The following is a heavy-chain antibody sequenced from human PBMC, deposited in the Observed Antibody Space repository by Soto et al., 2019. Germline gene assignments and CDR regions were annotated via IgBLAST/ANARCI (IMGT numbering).Heavy chain of an antibody. D-gene: IGHD6-19*01. Sequence: QSQTLSLTCAVYGGSFSGYYWSWIRQPPGKGLEWIGEINHSGSTNYNPSLKSRVTISVDTSKNQFSLKLSSVTAADTAVYYCARRGVFGIAVAGTWFDPWGQGTLVTVSS. CDR2: INHSGST. V-gene: IGHV4-34*01. J-gene: IGHJ5*02. CDR1: GGSFSGYY. CDR3: ARRGVFGIAVAGTWFDP.